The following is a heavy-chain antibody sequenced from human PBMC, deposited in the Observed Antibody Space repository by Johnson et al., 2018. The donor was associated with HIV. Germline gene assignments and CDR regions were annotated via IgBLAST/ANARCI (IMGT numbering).Heavy chain of an antibody. D-gene: IGHD1-1*01. J-gene: IGHJ3*02. CDR3: AKDKQPGNGRYEALDI. Sequence: QVQLVESGGGAVRPGGSLRLSCAASGFSFSSYWMSWVRQAPGKGLAWVAFILYDGDNKYYADPVKGRFTISRDNSKNTLYRQMNSLRAEDTAVYSCAKDKQPGNGRYEALDIWGQGTTVIVSS. CDR2: ILYDGDNK. CDR1: GFSFSSYW. V-gene: IGHV3-30*18.